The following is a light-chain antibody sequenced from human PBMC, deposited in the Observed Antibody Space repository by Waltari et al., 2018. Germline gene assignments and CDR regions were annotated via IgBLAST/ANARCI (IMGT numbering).Light chain of an antibody. CDR3: QQAHSFPFT. V-gene: IGKV1D-12*01. J-gene: IGKJ3*01. Sequence: DIQMTQSPSSVSASVGDRVTITCRASQDISGWLDWYQQKPGKAPKLLIYAASSLQGGVPARFSGTGSGTDFTLTINGLQPEDFGTYYCQQAHSFPFTFGPGTKVDV. CDR1: QDISGW. CDR2: AAS.